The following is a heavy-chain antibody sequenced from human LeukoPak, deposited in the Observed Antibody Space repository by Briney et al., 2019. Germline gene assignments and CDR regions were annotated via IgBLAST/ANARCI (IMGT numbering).Heavy chain of an antibody. J-gene: IGHJ4*02. CDR1: GFTFSEFA. CDR3: ARSGGYYYDSTGYGD. D-gene: IGHD3-22*01. V-gene: IGHV3-33*01. Sequence: PGGSLRLSCVTSGFTFSEFAMHWVRQVPGKGLEWVAAIWYDGSDKYYADSVKGRFTISRDNSKNTLYLQMNSLRAEDTAVYYCARSGGYYYDSTGYGDWGQGTLVTVSS. CDR2: IWYDGSDK.